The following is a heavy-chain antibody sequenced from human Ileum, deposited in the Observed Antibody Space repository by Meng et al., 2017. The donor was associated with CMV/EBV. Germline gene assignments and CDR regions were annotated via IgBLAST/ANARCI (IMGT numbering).Heavy chain of an antibody. CDR1: GYSFTADF. CDR2: INSNSGAT. CDR3: VPYRTSSYWFGP. D-gene: IGHD3-16*01. V-gene: IGHV1-2*02. J-gene: IGHJ5*02. Sequence: GESLKISCKALGYSFTADFIFWVRQAPGQGLEWMGWINSNSGATNYAQNFQGRVTMTRDTSISTVYMDLNSLTSDDTAIYYCVPYRTSSYWFGPWGQGTLVTVS.